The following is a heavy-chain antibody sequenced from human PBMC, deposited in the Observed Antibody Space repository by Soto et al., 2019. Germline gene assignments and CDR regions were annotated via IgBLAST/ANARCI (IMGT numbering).Heavy chain of an antibody. CDR3: AREEVAYYGSGSYNWFDP. CDR2: IYNSGST. CDR1: GGSINSGGYY. V-gene: IGHV4-31*03. J-gene: IGHJ5*02. D-gene: IGHD3-10*01. Sequence: QVQLQESGPGLVKPSQTLSLTCTVSGGSINSGGYYWSWIRQHPGKGLEWIGYIYNSGSTYYNPSLKSRITISVDTSKNQFSLKLSSVTVADTAVYYCAREEVAYYGSGSYNWFDPWGQGTLFTVSS.